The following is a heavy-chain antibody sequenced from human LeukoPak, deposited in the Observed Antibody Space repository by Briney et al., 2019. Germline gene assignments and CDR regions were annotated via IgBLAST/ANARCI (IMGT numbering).Heavy chain of an antibody. CDR1: GFTFSSYW. J-gene: IGHJ4*02. D-gene: IGHD3-10*01. V-gene: IGHV3-74*01. Sequence: HPGGSLRLSCAASGFTFSSYWMHWVRQAPGKGLVWVSRIKIDGSSTFYADSVKGRFTISRDNAKNTLYLQMTSLRAEDTAVYYCARLGARSGSYDYWGQGTLVAVSS. CDR3: ARLGARSGSYDY. CDR2: IKIDGSST.